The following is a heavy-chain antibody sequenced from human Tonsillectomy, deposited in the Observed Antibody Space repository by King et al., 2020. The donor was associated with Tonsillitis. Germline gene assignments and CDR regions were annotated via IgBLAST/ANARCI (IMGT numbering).Heavy chain of an antibody. V-gene: IGHV3-23*04. D-gene: IGHD4/OR15-4a*01. CDR3: AGMLTRGYYSFFYMDV. Sequence: VQLVESGGGLVQPGGSLRLSCAVSGFTFSTYAMSWVRQAPGKGREWGSSISGSGGGSYYADSVKGRFTISRDKSKNTLYLQMNSLRAEDTAVYYCAGMLTRGYYSFFYMDVWGKGTTVTVPS. CDR1: GFTFSTYA. CDR2: ISGSGGGS. J-gene: IGHJ6*03.